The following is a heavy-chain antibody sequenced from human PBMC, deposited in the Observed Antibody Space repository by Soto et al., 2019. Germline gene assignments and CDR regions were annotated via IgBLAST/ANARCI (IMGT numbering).Heavy chain of an antibody. V-gene: IGHV3-23*01. CDR1: GFTFSSYA. CDR3: VKGITDTGGYYYYSMDV. Sequence: EVKLLDSGGGLVQTGGSLRLSCAASGFTFSSYAMGWVRQAPGKGLDWVSVISGSGGITYSADSVKGRFTISRDNSKNILYLQMNGLRAEDTAVYYCVKGITDTGGYYYYSMDVWGQGTAVTVSS. D-gene: IGHD3-16*01. CDR2: ISGSGGIT. J-gene: IGHJ6*02.